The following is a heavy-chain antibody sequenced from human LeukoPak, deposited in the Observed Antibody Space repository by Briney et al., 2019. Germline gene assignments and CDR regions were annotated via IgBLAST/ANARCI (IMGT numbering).Heavy chain of an antibody. CDR1: GSTFDDYT. J-gene: IGHJ6*02. CDR3: AKDVSDYDPSVYYGMDV. CDR2: ISWDGGST. V-gene: IGHV3-43*01. Sequence: GGSLRLSCAASGSTFDDYTMHWVRQAPGKGLEWVSLISWDGGSTYYADSVKGRFTISRDNSKNSLYLQMNSLRTEDTALYYCAKDVSDYDPSVYYGMDVWGQGTTVTVSS. D-gene: IGHD5-12*01.